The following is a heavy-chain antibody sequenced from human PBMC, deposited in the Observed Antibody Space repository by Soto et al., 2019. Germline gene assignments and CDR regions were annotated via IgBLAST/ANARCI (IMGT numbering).Heavy chain of an antibody. CDR2: ISWNSGSI. CDR3: ARGETLTLYFDY. V-gene: IGHV3-9*01. CDR1: GFTFDDYA. D-gene: IGHD4-17*01. J-gene: IGHJ4*02. Sequence: VQLVESGGGLVQPGRSLRLSCAASGFTFDDYAMHWVRQAPGKGLEWVSGISWNSGSIGYADSVKGRFSISRDNARNSLYLQMNSLRAEDTALYYCARGETLTLYFDYWGQGTLVTVSS.